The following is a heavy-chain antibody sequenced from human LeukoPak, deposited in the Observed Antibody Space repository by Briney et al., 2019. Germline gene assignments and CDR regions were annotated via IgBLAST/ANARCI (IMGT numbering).Heavy chain of an antibody. CDR1: GYTFTSYG. J-gene: IGHJ4*02. Sequence: ASVKVSCKASGYTFTSYGISWVRQAPGQGLEWMGWISAYNGNTNYAQKLQGGVTMTTDTSTSTAYMELRSLRSDDTAVYYCARESRSSGWYRWGGYFDYWGQGTLVTVSS. D-gene: IGHD6-19*01. CDR3: ARESRSSGWYRWGGYFDY. V-gene: IGHV1-18*01. CDR2: ISAYNGNT.